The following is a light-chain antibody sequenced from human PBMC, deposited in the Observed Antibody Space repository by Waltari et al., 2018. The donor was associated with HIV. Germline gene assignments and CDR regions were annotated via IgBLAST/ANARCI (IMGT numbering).Light chain of an antibody. CDR1: SSNIGAGYD. CDR2: GDS. J-gene: IGLJ2*01. V-gene: IGLV1-40*01. Sequence: QSVLTQPPSVSGAPRQRVTISCTGSSSNIGAGYDVHWYQHFPGTAPKLLIFGDSNRPAGVPDRFSGSKSGTSASLAITGLQAEDEADYYCQSYDTGLVFGGGTKLTVL. CDR3: QSYDTGLV.